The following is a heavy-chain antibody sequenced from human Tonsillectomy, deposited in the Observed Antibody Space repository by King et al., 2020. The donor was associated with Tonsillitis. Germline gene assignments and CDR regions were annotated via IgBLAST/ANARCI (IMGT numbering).Heavy chain of an antibody. CDR2: ISWNSGSI. J-gene: IGHJ4*02. Sequence: VQLVESGGGLVQTGRSLRLSCAASGFTFDDYAMHWVRQAPGKGLEWVSGISWNSGSIGYADSVKGRFTISRDNAKNSLYLQMNSLRAEDTALYYCARSLYDILTGFFYWGQGTLVTVSS. CDR1: GFTFDDYA. CDR3: ARSLYDILTGFFY. V-gene: IGHV3-9*01. D-gene: IGHD3-9*01.